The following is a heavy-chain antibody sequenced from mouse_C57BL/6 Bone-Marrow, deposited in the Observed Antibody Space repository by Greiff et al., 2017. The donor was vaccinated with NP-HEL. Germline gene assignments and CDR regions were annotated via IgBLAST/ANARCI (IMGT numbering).Heavy chain of an antibody. Sequence: VAYISNGGGSTYYPDTVKGRFTISRDNAKNTLYLQMSRLKSEDTAMYYCARRGLRWYFDVWGTGTTVTVSS. V-gene: IGHV5-12*01. D-gene: IGHD2-2*01. CDR2: ISNGGGST. J-gene: IGHJ1*03. CDR3: ARRGLRWYFDV.